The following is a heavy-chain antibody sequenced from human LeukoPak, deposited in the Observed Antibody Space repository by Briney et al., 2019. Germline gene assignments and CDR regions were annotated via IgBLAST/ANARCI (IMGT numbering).Heavy chain of an antibody. CDR1: GFTFSGYA. D-gene: IGHD3-10*01. V-gene: IGHV3-23*01. Sequence: GGSLRLSCAASGFTFSGYAMSWVRQAPGKGLQWVSTISRSGDNTYYADSVKGRFTISRDNSKNTLYVQMNSLRAEDTAIYYRAKAGANWFDPWGQGTLVTVSS. CDR3: AKAGANWFDP. CDR2: ISRSGDNT. J-gene: IGHJ5*02.